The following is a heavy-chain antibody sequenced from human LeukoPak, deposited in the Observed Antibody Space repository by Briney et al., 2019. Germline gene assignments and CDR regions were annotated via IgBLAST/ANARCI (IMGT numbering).Heavy chain of an antibody. CDR3: ARGGYSYGNEGFDY. Sequence: GGSLRLSCAASGFAFSSYDMHWVRQATGKGLEWVSAIGTAGDTYYPGSVKGRFTIPRENAKNSLYLQMNSLRAGDTAVYYCARGGYSYGNEGFDYWGQGTLVTVSS. V-gene: IGHV3-13*01. CDR1: GFAFSSYD. D-gene: IGHD5-18*01. CDR2: IGTAGDT. J-gene: IGHJ4*02.